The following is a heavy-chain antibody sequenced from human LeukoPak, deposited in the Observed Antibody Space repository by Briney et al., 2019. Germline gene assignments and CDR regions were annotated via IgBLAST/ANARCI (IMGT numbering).Heavy chain of an antibody. D-gene: IGHD4-17*01. CDR1: GFTFSNYG. Sequence: GGSLRLSCAASGFTFSNYGMHWVRQAPGKGLEWVAAIWYDGSNKYYGDSMKGRFTISRDNSKNTLYLQMNSLRAEDTAAYYCARAGYGDPHFDFWGQGTLVTASS. J-gene: IGHJ4*02. CDR2: IWYDGSNK. V-gene: IGHV3-33*01. CDR3: ARAGYGDPHFDF.